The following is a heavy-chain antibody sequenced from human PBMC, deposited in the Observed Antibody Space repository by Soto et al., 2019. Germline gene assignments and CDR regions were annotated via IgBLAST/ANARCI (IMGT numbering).Heavy chain of an antibody. Sequence: QVQLVQSGAEVKKPGSSGKVSCKASGGTFSSYAISWVRQAPGQGPEWMGGIIPIFGTANYAQKFQDRVTITADESTSTAYMELSSLRSEDTAVYYCALPLSDDGYNFNYWGQGTLVTVSS. V-gene: IGHV1-69*01. J-gene: IGHJ4*02. CDR1: GGTFSSYA. CDR2: IIPIFGTA. D-gene: IGHD5-12*01. CDR3: ALPLSDDGYNFNY.